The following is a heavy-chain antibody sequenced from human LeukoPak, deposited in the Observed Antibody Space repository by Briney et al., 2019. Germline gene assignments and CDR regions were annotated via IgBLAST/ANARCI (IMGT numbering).Heavy chain of an antibody. J-gene: IGHJ4*02. Sequence: PGGSLRLSCAASGFTFSSYSMNWVRQAPGKGLEWVSPISSSSSYIYYADSVKGRFTISRDNAKNSLYLQMNSLRAEDTAVYYCARDGDVDTIFYFDYWGQGTLVTVSS. CDR3: ARDGDVDTIFYFDY. D-gene: IGHD5-18*01. CDR1: GFTFSSYS. V-gene: IGHV3-21*01. CDR2: ISSSSSYI.